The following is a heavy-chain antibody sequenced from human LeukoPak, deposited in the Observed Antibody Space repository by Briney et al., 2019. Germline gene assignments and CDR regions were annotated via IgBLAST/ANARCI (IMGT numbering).Heavy chain of an antibody. J-gene: IGHJ6*02. Sequence: PGGSLRLSCAASGFTFSSYAMSWVRQAPGKGLEYVSAISSNGGSTYYANSVKGRFTISRDNSKNTLYLQMGSLRAEDMAVYYCARAPSLYYYGMDVWGQGTTVTVSS. CDR1: GFTFSSYA. CDR2: ISSNGGST. V-gene: IGHV3-64*01. D-gene: IGHD4-11*01. CDR3: ARAPSLYYYGMDV.